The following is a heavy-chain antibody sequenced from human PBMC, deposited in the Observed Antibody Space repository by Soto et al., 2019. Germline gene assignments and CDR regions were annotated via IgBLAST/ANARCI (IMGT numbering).Heavy chain of an antibody. J-gene: IGHJ4*02. Sequence: PSETLSLTCAVFGGSFSGYFWSWIRQPPGKGLEWIGYIYYTGTTTYNPSLKSRLTISEDTSKNQFSLKLRSVTSADTAVYYCARLGGYYQAFDNWGQGTLVTVS. V-gene: IGHV4-59*08. CDR1: GGSFSGYF. CDR2: IYYTGTT. CDR3: ARLGGYYQAFDN. D-gene: IGHD3-22*01.